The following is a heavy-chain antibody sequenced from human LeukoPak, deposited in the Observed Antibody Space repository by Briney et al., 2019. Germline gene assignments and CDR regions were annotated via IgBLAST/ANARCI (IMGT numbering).Heavy chain of an antibody. Sequence: GRSLRLSCAASGFTFSSYGMHWVRQAPGKGLEWVAVISYDGSNKYYADSVKGRFTISRDNSKNTLYLQMNSLRAEDMAVYYCAKGTYYYDSSGYTAFDIWGQGTMVTVSS. CDR1: GFTFSSYG. D-gene: IGHD3-22*01. CDR3: AKGTYYYDSSGYTAFDI. CDR2: ISYDGSNK. J-gene: IGHJ3*02. V-gene: IGHV3-30*18.